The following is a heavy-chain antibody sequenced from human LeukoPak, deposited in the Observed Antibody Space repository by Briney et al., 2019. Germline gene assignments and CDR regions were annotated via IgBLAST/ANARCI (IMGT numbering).Heavy chain of an antibody. CDR2: ISSSSSTI. CDR1: GFTFSSYS. Sequence: GGSLRLSCAASGFTFSSYSMNWVRQAPGKGREWVSYISSSSSTIYYADSVKGRFTISRDNAKNSLYLQMNSLRDEDTAVYYCARLETYGSGSYYKGLDYWGQGTLVTVSA. V-gene: IGHV3-48*02. J-gene: IGHJ4*02. CDR3: ARLETYGSGSYYKGLDY. D-gene: IGHD3-10*01.